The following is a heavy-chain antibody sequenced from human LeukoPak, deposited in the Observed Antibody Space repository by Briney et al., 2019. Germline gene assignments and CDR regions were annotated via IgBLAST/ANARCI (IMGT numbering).Heavy chain of an antibody. CDR2: IHPSTGNP. CDR3: ARAPTYYYDSSGYYWFDP. Sequence: GASVKVSCKASGYTFTNYAMNWVRQAPGQGLEWMGWIHPSTGNPTYAQGFTGRFVFSLDTSVSTAYLQISSLKAEDTAVYYCARAPTYYYDSSGYYWFDPWGQGTLVTVSS. D-gene: IGHD3-22*01. V-gene: IGHV7-4-1*02. CDR1: GYTFTNYA. J-gene: IGHJ5*02.